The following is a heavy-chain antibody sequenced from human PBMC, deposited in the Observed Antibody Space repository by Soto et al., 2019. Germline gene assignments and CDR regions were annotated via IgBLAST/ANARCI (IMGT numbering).Heavy chain of an antibody. V-gene: IGHV1-2*02. CDR3: ARYCSSTSCQFDP. D-gene: IGHD2-2*01. J-gene: IGHJ5*02. CDR2: INPNSGAS. Sequence: ASVKVSCKASGYTFTGYYIHWVRQAPGQGLEWMGGINPNSGASNYAQKFQGRVTMTRETSITTAYMELSRLRYDDTAVYYCARYCSSTSCQFDPWGQGTLVTVS. CDR1: GYTFTGYY.